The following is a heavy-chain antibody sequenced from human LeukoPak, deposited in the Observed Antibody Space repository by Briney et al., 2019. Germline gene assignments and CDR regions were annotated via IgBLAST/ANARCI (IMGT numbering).Heavy chain of an antibody. CDR3: AKWGFLEWLLPMFDY. CDR1: GFTFTSFA. J-gene: IGHJ4*02. D-gene: IGHD3-3*01. CDR2: ISGSGGIT. Sequence: SGGSLRLSCAASGFTFTSFAMTWVRQAPGKGLEWVSAISGSGGITYYADSVKGRFTISRDNSKNTLYLQMNSLRAEDTAVYYCAKWGFLEWLLPMFDYWGQGTLVTSPQ. V-gene: IGHV3-23*01.